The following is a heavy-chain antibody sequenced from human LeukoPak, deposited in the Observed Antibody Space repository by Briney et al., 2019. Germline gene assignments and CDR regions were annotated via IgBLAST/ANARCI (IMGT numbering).Heavy chain of an antibody. V-gene: IGHV1-46*01. D-gene: IGHD1-26*01. CDR1: GYTFTSYY. Sequence: PRASVKVSCKASGYTFTSYYMHWVRQAPEQGLEWMGIINPSGGSTSYAQKFQGRVTMTRDTSTSTVYMELSSLRSEDTAVYYCAREGLRGSQLDYYGMDVWGQGTTVTVSS. CDR2: INPSGGST. CDR3: AREGLRGSQLDYYGMDV. J-gene: IGHJ6*02.